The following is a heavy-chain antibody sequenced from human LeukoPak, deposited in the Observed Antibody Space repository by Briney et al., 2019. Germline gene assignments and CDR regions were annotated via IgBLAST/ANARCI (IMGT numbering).Heavy chain of an antibody. D-gene: IGHD3-10*01. Sequence: SETLSLTCTVSGGSISSSSYYWGWIRQPPGKGLEWIGSIYYSGSTYYNPSLKSRVTISVDTSKNQFSLKLSSVTAADTAVYYCARRRYGSGCTFDYWGQGTLVTVSS. CDR1: GGSISSSSYY. CDR2: IYYSGST. CDR3: ARRRYGSGCTFDY. J-gene: IGHJ4*02. V-gene: IGHV4-39*01.